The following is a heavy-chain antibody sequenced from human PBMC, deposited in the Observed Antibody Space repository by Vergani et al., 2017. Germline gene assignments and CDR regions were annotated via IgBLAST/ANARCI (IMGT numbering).Heavy chain of an antibody. V-gene: IGHV4-34*01. CDR3: ARRRGVRYFEPIGWFDP. CDR2: INHSGST. Sequence: QVQLQQWGAGLLKPSETLSLTCAVYGGSFSGYYWSWIRQPPGKGLEWIGEINHSGSTNYNPSLKSRVTISVDTSKNQFSLKLSSVTAADTAVYYYARRRGVRYFEPIGWFDPWGQGTLVTVSS. J-gene: IGHJ5*02. CDR1: GGSFSGYY. D-gene: IGHD3-9*01.